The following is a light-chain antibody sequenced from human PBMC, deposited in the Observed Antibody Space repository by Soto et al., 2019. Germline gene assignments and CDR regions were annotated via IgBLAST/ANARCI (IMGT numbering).Light chain of an antibody. CDR1: QSVSSY. CDR2: DAS. V-gene: IGKV3-20*01. J-gene: IGKJ5*01. Sequence: DIVLTPSPDSLAVSLGERATINCKSSQSVSSYLAWYQQKPGQAPRLLIYDASSRATGIPDRFSGSGSGTDFTLTITRLEPEDFAVFYCQQYGTSEIIFGQGTRLEIK. CDR3: QQYGTSEII.